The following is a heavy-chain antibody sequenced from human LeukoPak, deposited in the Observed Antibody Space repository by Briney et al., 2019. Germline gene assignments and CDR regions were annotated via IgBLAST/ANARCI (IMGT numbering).Heavy chain of an antibody. CDR3: AKDSAVVPAAPYGMDV. V-gene: IGHV3-23*01. J-gene: IGHJ6*02. CDR1: GFTFSSYA. D-gene: IGHD2-2*01. CDR2: ISGSGGGT. Sequence: GGSLRLSCAASGFTFSSYAMSWVRQAPGKGLEWVSAISGSGGGTYYADSVKGRFTISRDNPKNTLYLQMNSLRAEDTAVYYCAKDSAVVPAAPYGMDVWGQGTTVTVSS.